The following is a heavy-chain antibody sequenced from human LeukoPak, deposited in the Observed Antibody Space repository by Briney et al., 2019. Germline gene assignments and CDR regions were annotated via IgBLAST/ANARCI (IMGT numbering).Heavy chain of an antibody. V-gene: IGHV4-30-4*08. CDR1: GGSTSSGDYY. J-gene: IGHJ4*02. Sequence: SQTLSLTCTVSGGSTSSGDYYWSWIRQPPGKGLEWIGYIYYSGSTYYNPSLKSRVTISVDTSKNQFSLKLSSVTAADTAVYYCARGIAAAGHHFDYWGQGTLVTVSS. D-gene: IGHD6-13*01. CDR2: IYYSGST. CDR3: ARGIAAAGHHFDY.